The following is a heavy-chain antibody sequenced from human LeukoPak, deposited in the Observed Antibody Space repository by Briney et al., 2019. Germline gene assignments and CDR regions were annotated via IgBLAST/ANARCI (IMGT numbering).Heavy chain of an antibody. Sequence: MPSETLSLTCTVSGGSISSGGYYWSWVRQHPEKGLEWIGYIYYSGTAYYNPSLKSRVTMSVDTSKNQFSLKLDSVTAADTAVYYCARFSNDHGVKFDYWGQGTLVTVSS. V-gene: IGHV4-31*03. CDR2: IYYSGTA. D-gene: IGHD4-17*01. CDR3: ARFSNDHGVKFDY. CDR1: GGSISSGGYY. J-gene: IGHJ4*02.